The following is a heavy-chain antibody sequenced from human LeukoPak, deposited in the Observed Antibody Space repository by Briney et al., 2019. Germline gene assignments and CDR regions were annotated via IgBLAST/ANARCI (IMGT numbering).Heavy chain of an antibody. Sequence: SQTLSLTCTVSGGSISSGGYYWSWIRQHPGKGLEWIGYIYYSGSTYYNPSLKSRVTISVDTSKTQFSLKLSSVTAADTAVYYCARDFLGYCSSTSCYGGDYWGQGTLVTVSS. CDR3: ARDFLGYCSSTSCYGGDY. CDR2: IYYSGST. CDR1: GGSISSGGYY. J-gene: IGHJ4*02. D-gene: IGHD2-2*01. V-gene: IGHV4-31*03.